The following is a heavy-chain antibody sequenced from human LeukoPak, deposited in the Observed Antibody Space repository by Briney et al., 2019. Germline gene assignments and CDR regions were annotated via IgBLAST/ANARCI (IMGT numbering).Heavy chain of an antibody. J-gene: IGHJ6*03. CDR3: ARGLLSRGPFYYYYMDV. CDR2: IYTSGST. D-gene: IGHD3-10*01. V-gene: IGHV4-61*02. Sequence: PSETLSLTCTVSGGSISSGSYYWTWLRQPAGKGLERFGRIYTSGSTNYNPSLNSRVTMSVDTSKNQFSLKLSSVTAADTAVYYCARGLLSRGPFYYYYMDVWGKGTTVTISS. CDR1: GGSISSGSYY.